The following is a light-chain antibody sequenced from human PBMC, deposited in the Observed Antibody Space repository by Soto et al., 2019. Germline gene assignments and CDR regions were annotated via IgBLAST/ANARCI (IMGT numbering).Light chain of an antibody. Sequence: EIVMTQSPATLSVSPGERATLSCRASQSVNNNLAWYQQKPGQVPRLLIYHASTGATGIPARFSGSGSGTELTHTISSVQSEDFAVYYCQQYNDWPLTFGGGTKVEIK. J-gene: IGKJ4*01. CDR3: QQYNDWPLT. CDR1: QSVNNN. CDR2: HAS. V-gene: IGKV3-15*01.